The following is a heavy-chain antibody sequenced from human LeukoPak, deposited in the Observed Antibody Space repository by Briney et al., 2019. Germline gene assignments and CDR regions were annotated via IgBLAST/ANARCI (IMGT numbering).Heavy chain of an antibody. J-gene: IGHJ4*02. Sequence: GASVKLSCKASGYTFPSYYMHWVRQAPGQGPEWMRIINPDGGSTSYAQKFQGRVTMTRDMSTSTVYMELSSLRSEDTAVYYCARDKLQWHSPVDNWGQGTLVTVSS. V-gene: IGHV1-46*01. D-gene: IGHD6-19*01. CDR2: INPDGGST. CDR3: ARDKLQWHSPVDN. CDR1: GYTFPSYY.